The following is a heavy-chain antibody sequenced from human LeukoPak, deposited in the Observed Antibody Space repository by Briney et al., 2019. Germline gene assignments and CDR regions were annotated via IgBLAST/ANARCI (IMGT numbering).Heavy chain of an antibody. CDR1: GFTFSSYA. J-gene: IGHJ5*02. CDR2: ISGSGGST. Sequence: GGSLRLSCAASGFTFSSYAMSWVRQAPGKGLEWVSAISGSGGSTYYADSVKGRFTISRDNSKNTLYLQMNSLRAEDTAVYYCAKMIVLMVYANCNNWFDPWGQGTLVTVSS. D-gene: IGHD2-8*01. V-gene: IGHV3-23*01. CDR3: AKMIVLMVYANCNNWFDP.